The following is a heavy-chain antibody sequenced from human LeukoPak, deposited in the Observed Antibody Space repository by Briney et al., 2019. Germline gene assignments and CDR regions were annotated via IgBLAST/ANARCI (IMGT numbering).Heavy chain of an antibody. CDR1: GFTLSGYF. J-gene: IGHJ4*02. CDR2: IKGDGSEK. V-gene: IGHV3-7*03. CDR3: ARDGFGTGSN. D-gene: IGHD3-16*01. Sequence: PGGSLRLSCAASGFTLSGYFMSWVRQAPGEGLEWVASIKGDGSEKYYVGSVKGRITISRDNAKNSLYLQMNTLRADDTAVYYCARDGFGTGSNWGQGTLVTVSS.